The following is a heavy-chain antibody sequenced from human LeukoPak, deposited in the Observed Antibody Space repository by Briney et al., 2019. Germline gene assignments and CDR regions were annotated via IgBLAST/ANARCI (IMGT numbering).Heavy chain of an antibody. D-gene: IGHD2-2*01. V-gene: IGHV3-15*01. CDR2: MKSTTDGGTT. J-gene: IGHJ4*02. CDR3: TTEGALVPAGQNFDY. CDR1: GFTFSNAC. Sequence: GRSLRLSGAASGFTFSNACMSWVRQAPGKGLEWVGRMKSTTDGGTTDSAEPVKGSFDISRADSNNTLYLQMNRLKAEATAVYYCTTEGALVPAGQNFDYWGPGTLVTVSS.